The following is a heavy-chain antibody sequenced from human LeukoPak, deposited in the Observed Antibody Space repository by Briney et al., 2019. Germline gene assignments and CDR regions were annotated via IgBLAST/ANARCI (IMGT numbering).Heavy chain of an antibody. Sequence: ASVKVSCKASGYTFTRYGISWARQAPGQGLEWMGWISAYNGNTNYAQKLQGRVTMTTDTSTSTAYMELSSLRSEDTAVYYCAGPWYRLDYWGQGTLVTVSS. CDR1: GYTFTRYG. J-gene: IGHJ4*02. D-gene: IGHD6-13*01. CDR3: AGPWYRLDY. CDR2: ISAYNGNT. V-gene: IGHV1-18*01.